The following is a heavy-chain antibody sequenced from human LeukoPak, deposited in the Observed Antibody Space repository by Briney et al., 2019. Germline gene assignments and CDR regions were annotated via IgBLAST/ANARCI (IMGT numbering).Heavy chain of an antibody. J-gene: IGHJ6*02. V-gene: IGHV4-30-4*01. CDR3: ARRELTYYYYGMDV. CDR1: GGPISSGDYY. D-gene: IGHD1-26*01. Sequence: PSETLSLTCTVSGGPISSGDYYWSWIRQPPGKGLEWIGYIYYSGSTYYNPSLKSRVTISVDTSKNQFSLKLSSVTAADTAVYYCARRELTYYYYGMDVWGQGTTVTVSS. CDR2: IYYSGST.